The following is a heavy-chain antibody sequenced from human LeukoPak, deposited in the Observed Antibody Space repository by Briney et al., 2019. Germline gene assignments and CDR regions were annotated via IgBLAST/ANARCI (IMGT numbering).Heavy chain of an antibody. CDR3: ASRNDYGSFDY. Sequence: GGTLRLSCAASGFTFRDYYMSWIRQVPGKGMEWISYISTSSYKKYEDSVKGRFTISRDNAKKSLYLQMSSLRDEDTAVYYCASRNDYGSFDYWGQGTLVTV. CDR1: GFTFRDYY. CDR2: ISTSSYK. J-gene: IGHJ4*02. D-gene: IGHD4-17*01. V-gene: IGHV3-11*03.